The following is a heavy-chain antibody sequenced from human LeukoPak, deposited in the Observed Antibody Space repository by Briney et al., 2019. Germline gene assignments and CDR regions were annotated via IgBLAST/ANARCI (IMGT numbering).Heavy chain of an antibody. J-gene: IGHJ4*02. V-gene: IGHV3-11*04. CDR1: GFTSCDDY. CDR3: ARENYVRGYDY. CDR2: ISSSSSTI. Sequence: GGSLRLSCAASGFTSCDDYMSWIRQTPGKGQEWVSDISSSSSTIYYADSVKGRFTISRDNANSSVYLQMNSLRVDDTAVYYCARENYVRGYDYWGQGTLVTVSS. D-gene: IGHD3-16*01.